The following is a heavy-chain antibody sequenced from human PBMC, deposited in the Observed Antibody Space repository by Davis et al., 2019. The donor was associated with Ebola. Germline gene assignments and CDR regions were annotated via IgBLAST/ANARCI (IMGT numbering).Heavy chain of an antibody. CDR1: GFTFSSYA. CDR3: ARGGWELLIDY. V-gene: IGHV3-30*14. J-gene: IGHJ4*02. D-gene: IGHD1-26*01. CDR2: ISYDGSNK. Sequence: GESLKISCAASGFTFSSYAMHWVRQAPGKGLEWVAIISYDGSNKYYADSVKGRFTISRDNSKNTLYLQMNSLRAEDTAVYYCARGGWELLIDYWGQGTLVTVSS.